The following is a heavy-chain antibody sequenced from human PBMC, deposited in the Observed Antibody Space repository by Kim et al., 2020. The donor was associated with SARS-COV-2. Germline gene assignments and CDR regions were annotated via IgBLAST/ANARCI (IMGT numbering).Heavy chain of an antibody. J-gene: IGHJ6*01. V-gene: IGHV3-30*04. CDR2: ISYDGSNK. CDR3: ATGDSYYYGSGSLETQQYGMDA. Sequence: GGSLRLSCAASGFTFSSYAMHWVRQAPGKGLEWVAVISYDGSNKYYADSVKGRFTISRDNSKNTLYLQMNSLRAEDTAVYYCATGDSYYYGSGSLETQQYGMDARGQGATVIVS. D-gene: IGHD3-10*01. CDR1: GFTFSSYA.